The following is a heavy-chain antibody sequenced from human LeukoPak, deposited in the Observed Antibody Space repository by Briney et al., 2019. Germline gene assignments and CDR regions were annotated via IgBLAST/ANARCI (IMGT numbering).Heavy chain of an antibody. J-gene: IGHJ4*02. D-gene: IGHD6-13*01. V-gene: IGHV7-4-1*02. CDR3: ARDTLFPQSSSSWYPGVVAGTVHDY. CDR2: INTNTGNP. CDR1: GYTFTSYA. Sequence: ASVKVSCKASGYTFTSYAMNWVRQAPGQGLEWMGWINTNTGNPTYAQGFTGRFVFSLDASVSTAYLQISSLKAEDTAVYYCARDTLFPQSSSSWYPGVVAGTVHDYWGQGTLVTVSS.